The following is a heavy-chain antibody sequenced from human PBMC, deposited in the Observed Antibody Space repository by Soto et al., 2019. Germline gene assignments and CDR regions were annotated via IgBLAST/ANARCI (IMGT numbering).Heavy chain of an antibody. Sequence: PGESLKISCKGSGYSFTSYWIGWVRQMPGKGLEWMGIIYPGDSDTRYSPSFQGQVTISADKSISTAYLQWSSLKASDTAMYYCARVTLTRSWTSYYYYYMAVWGKGTTVTVSS. J-gene: IGHJ6*03. CDR3: ARVTLTRSWTSYYYYYMAV. CDR2: IYPGDSDT. D-gene: IGHD4-17*01. V-gene: IGHV5-51*01. CDR1: GYSFTSYW.